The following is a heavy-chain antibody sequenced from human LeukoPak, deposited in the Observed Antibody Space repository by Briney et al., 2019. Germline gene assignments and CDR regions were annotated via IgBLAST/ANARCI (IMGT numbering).Heavy chain of an antibody. J-gene: IGHJ4*02. Sequence: GGSLRLSCAASGFTFSSYSMNWVRQAPEKGLEWVSYISSSSSTIYYADSVKGRFTISRDNAKNSLYLQMNSLRAEDTAVYYCARSDYVWGSYRYMGVDYWGQGTLVTVSS. CDR3: ARSDYVWGSYRYMGVDY. D-gene: IGHD3-16*02. V-gene: IGHV3-48*01. CDR2: ISSSSSTI. CDR1: GFTFSSYS.